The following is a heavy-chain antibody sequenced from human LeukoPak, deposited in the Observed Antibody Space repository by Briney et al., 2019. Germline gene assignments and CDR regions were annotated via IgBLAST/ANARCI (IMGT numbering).Heavy chain of an antibody. Sequence: QAGGSLRLSCAASGFTFSSYAMHWVRQAPGKGLEWVAVISYDGSNKYYADSVKGRFTISRDNSKNTLYLQMNSLRAEDTAVYYCARGTPYDSSGYYPLSDWGQGTLVTVSS. CDR3: ARGTPYDSSGYYPLSD. CDR1: GFTFSSYA. D-gene: IGHD3-22*01. V-gene: IGHV3-30*04. J-gene: IGHJ4*02. CDR2: ISYDGSNK.